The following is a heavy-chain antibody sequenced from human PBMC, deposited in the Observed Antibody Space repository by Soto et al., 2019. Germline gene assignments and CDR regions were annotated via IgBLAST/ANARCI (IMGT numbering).Heavy chain of an antibody. CDR1: GYTFTSYA. J-gene: IGHJ6*02. CDR3: ASSRDIAVAGKGRGNYYYYYGMDV. CDR2: INAGNGNT. V-gene: IGHV1-3*01. D-gene: IGHD6-19*01. Sequence: ASVKVSCKASGYTFTSYAMHWVRQAPGQRLEWMGWINAGNGNTKYSQKFQGRVTITRDTSASTAYMEPSSLRSEDTAVYYCASSRDIAVAGKGRGNYYYYYGMDVWGQGTTVTVSS.